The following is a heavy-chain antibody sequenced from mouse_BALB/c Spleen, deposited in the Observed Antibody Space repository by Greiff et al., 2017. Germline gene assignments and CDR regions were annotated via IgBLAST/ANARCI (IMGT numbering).Heavy chain of an antibody. J-gene: IGHJ2*01. CDR2: ISSGGSYT. D-gene: IGHD1-1*01. CDR1: GFTFSSYA. Sequence: EVHLVESGGGLVKPGGSLKLSCAASGFTFSSYAMSWVRQSPEKRLEWVAEISSGGSYTYYPDTVTGRFTISRDNAKNTLYLEMSSLRSEDTAMYYCARVLLRPYYFDYWGQGTTLTVSS. CDR3: ARVLLRPYYFDY. V-gene: IGHV5-9-4*01.